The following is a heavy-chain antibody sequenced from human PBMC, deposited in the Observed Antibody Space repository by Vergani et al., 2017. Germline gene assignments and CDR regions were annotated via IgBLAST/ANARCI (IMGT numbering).Heavy chain of an antibody. J-gene: IGHJ4*02. D-gene: IGHD2-8*01. CDR2: INPSGGST. CDR1: GYTFTSYA. Sequence: QVQLVQSGAEVKKPGASVKVSCKASGYTFTSYAMHWVRQAPGQGLEWMGIINPSGGSTSYAQKFQGRVTMTRDTSTSTVYMELSSLRSEDTAVYYCRMVYGALDYWGQGTLVTVSS. V-gene: IGHV1-46*01. CDR3: RMVYGALDY.